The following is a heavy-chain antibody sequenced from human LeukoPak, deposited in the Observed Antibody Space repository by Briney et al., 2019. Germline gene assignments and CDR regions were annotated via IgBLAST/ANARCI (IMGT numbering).Heavy chain of an antibody. D-gene: IGHD2-2*01. Sequence: ASVKVSCKASGYTFTSYYMHWVRQAPGQGLEWMGIINPSGGSTSYAQKFQGRVTMTRDTSTSTVYMELSSLRSEDTAVYYCARGLNRVVVVPAAPPDYWGQGTLVTVSS. V-gene: IGHV1-46*01. CDR2: INPSGGST. CDR3: ARGLNRVVVVPAAPPDY. CDR1: GYTFTSYY. J-gene: IGHJ4*02.